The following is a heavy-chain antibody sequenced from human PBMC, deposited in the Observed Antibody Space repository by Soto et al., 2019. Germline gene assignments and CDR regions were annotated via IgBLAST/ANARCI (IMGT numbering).Heavy chain of an antibody. V-gene: IGHV3-9*01. J-gene: IGHJ4*02. D-gene: IGHD2-2*03. Sequence: EVQLVESGGGSVQPGRSLRLSCAAAGFSFDDYGMHWVPQGPGKGLEWVSGISWNSGDIYYADSVKGRFTISRANAKRSLYLQMNSLRTEDTALYYCAKDNDLDRDGPFDYWGQGILVTVSS. CDR3: AKDNDLDRDGPFDY. CDR2: ISWNSGDI. CDR1: GFSFDDYG.